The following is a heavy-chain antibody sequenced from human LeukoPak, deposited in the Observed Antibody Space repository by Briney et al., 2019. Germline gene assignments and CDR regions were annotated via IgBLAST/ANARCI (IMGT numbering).Heavy chain of an antibody. D-gene: IGHD2-8*01. CDR3: AKDMIKNNGVFDPFDI. CDR1: GFTFGDFA. V-gene: IGHV3-23*01. Sequence: QPGGSLRLSCLASGFTFGDFAMNWVRQAPGKGLEWVSHIGGGGVDTYYADSVKGRFTISRDNPKSTLYLQLTNLRADDAAVYFCAKDMIKNNGVFDPFDIWGQGTMVTVST. CDR2: IGGGGVDT. J-gene: IGHJ3*02.